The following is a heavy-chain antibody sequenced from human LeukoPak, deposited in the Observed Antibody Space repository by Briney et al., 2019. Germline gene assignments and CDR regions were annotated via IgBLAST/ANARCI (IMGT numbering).Heavy chain of an antibody. V-gene: IGHV3-15*01. CDR1: GFTFSNAW. J-gene: IGHJ3*02. Sequence: GGSLRLSCAASGFTFSNAWMSWVRQAPGKGLEWVGRIKSKTDGGRTDYAAPVKGRFTISRDDSKNTLYLQMNSLKTEDTAVYYCTTDIVVVPAVPFDIWGQGTMVTVSS. D-gene: IGHD2-2*01. CDR3: TTDIVVVPAVPFDI. CDR2: IKSKTDGGRT.